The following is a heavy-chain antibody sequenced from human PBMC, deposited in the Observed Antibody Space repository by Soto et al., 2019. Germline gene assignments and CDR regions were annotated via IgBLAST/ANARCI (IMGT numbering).Heavy chain of an antibody. V-gene: IGHV5-51*01. CDR3: AREGRSMVKGYFYAMDV. Sequence: GESLKISCKGSGYSFTTHWIGWVRQMPGKGLEWMGIIYPGDSDTRYSPSFQGQVTISADKSINTAYLQWSSLKASDTAMYYCAREGRSMVKGYFYAMDVWGQGTTVTVSS. CDR2: IYPGDSDT. J-gene: IGHJ6*02. CDR1: GYSFTTHW. D-gene: IGHD5-18*01.